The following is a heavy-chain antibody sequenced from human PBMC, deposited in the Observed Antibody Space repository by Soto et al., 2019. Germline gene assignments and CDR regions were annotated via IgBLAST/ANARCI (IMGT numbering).Heavy chain of an antibody. CDR2: IKSKTDGGTT. CDR3: TTGDAYYGMDV. Sequence: PGGPLRLSCAASGSIFTNTWMNWVRQPPGKGLEWVGRIKSKTDGGTTDYAAPVKGRFTISRDDSKNTLYLQMNSLKTEDTAVYYCTTGDAYYGMDVWGQGTTVTVSS. V-gene: IGHV3-15*07. J-gene: IGHJ6*02. CDR1: GSIFTNTW.